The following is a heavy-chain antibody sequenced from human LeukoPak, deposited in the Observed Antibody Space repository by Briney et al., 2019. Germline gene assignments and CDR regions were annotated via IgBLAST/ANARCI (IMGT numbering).Heavy chain of an antibody. CDR2: IYHSGNT. D-gene: IGHD5-12*01. CDR3: AKHNASGHAFDY. Sequence: SETLSLTCTVSGGTISISGYYWGRIRPPPGKGREWIGSIYHSGNTYYNPYLRSRAAISVDTSKNQFSLKLNSVTAADTAVYFCAKHNASGHAFDYWGQGNLVTVTA. V-gene: IGHV4-39*01. CDR1: GGTISISGYY. J-gene: IGHJ4*02.